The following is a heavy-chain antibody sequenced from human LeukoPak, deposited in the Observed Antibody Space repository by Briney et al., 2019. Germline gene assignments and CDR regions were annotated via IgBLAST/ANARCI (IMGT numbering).Heavy chain of an antibody. Sequence: GGSLRLSCAASGFTFSSYSMNWVRQAPRKGLEWVSSISSSSSYIYYADSVKGRFTISRDNAKNSLYLQMNSLRAEDTAVYYCARVGTSSAGYSSGWYSSDYYYYMDVWGKGTTVTVSS. CDR2: ISSSSSYI. V-gene: IGHV3-21*01. CDR3: ARVGTSSAGYSSGWYSSDYYYYMDV. J-gene: IGHJ6*03. D-gene: IGHD6-19*01. CDR1: GFTFSSYS.